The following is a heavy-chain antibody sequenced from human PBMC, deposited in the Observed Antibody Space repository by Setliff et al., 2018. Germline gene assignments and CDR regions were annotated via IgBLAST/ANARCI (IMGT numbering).Heavy chain of an antibody. CDR3: AKELSMAYGND. Sequence: HPGGSLRLSCTASRFTFSVYVMAWVRQAPGKGLEWVSSITGSGGGTYYADSVKGRFIVSRDNSKNTLYLQMNSLRVDDTAIYYCAKELSMAYGNDWGLGTLVTVSS. D-gene: IGHD1-1*01. J-gene: IGHJ4*02. CDR1: RFTFSVYV. CDR2: ITGSGGGT. V-gene: IGHV3-23*01.